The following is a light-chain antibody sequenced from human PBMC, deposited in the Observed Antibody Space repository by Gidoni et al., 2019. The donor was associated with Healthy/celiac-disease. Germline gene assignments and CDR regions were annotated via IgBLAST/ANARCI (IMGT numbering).Light chain of an antibody. CDR1: SSDVGGYNY. J-gene: IGLJ2*01. Sequence: QSALTQPASVSASPGQSITTSCTGTSSDVGGYNYVSWYPHHPGKAPKLMIYDVSNRPSGVSNRFSGSKSGNTASLTISGLQAEDVADYYCSSYTCSSTLVVFGGGTKLTVL. CDR3: SSYTCSSTLVV. V-gene: IGLV2-14*03. CDR2: DVS.